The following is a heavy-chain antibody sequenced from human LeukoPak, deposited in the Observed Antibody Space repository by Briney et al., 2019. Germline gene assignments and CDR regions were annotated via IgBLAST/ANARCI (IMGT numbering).Heavy chain of an antibody. V-gene: IGHV1-2*02. Sequence: VASVKVSCKASGYIFTDYYVHWVRQAPGQGLEWMGWINSNTGGTNYVQRFQGRVTMTRDTSISTLYMELSSLRSDDTAVYYCARDLGITCISTSCPPDYWGQGTLATVSS. CDR3: ARDLGITCISTSCPPDY. CDR2: INSNTGGT. CDR1: GYIFTDYY. D-gene: IGHD2-2*01. J-gene: IGHJ4*02.